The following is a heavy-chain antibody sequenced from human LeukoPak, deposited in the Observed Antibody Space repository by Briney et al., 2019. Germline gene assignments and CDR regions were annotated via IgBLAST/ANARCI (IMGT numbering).Heavy chain of an antibody. CDR1: GFTFSSYE. CDR2: ISSSGSTI. CDR3: ASPAMVRGVPAYYFDY. V-gene: IGHV3-48*03. D-gene: IGHD3-10*01. J-gene: IGHJ4*02. Sequence: AGGSLRLSCAASGFTFSSYEMNWVRQAPGKGLEWVSYISSSGSTIYYADSVKGRFTISRDNAKNSLYLQMNSLRAEDTAVYYCASPAMVRGVPAYYFDYWGQGTLVTVSS.